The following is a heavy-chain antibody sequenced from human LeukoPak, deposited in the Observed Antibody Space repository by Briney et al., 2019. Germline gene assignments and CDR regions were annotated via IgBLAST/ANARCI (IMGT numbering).Heavy chain of an antibody. J-gene: IGHJ6*03. CDR2: IYSGGST. V-gene: IGHV3-66*01. CDR3: AKGVGSYYYYYMDV. Sequence: GGSLRLSCAASGFTVSSNYMSWVRQAPGKGLEWVSVIYSGGSTYYADSVKGRFTISRDNSENTLYLQMNSLRAEDTAVYYCAKGVGSYYYYYMDVWGKGTTVTVSS. D-gene: IGHD1-26*01. CDR1: GFTVSSNY.